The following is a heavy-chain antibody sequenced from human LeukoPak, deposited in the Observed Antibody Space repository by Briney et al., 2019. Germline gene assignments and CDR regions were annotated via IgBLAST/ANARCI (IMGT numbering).Heavy chain of an antibody. CDR1: GFTFSNYW. Sequence: GGSLRLSYAASGFTFSNYWLTWVRQAPGQGLEWVANTKQDGSEKHYVDSVKGRFTISRDNAKNSLYLQMNSLRAEDTAVYYCARDRQIAYWGQGTLVTVSS. CDR3: ARDRQIAY. CDR2: TKQDGSEK. J-gene: IGHJ4*02. V-gene: IGHV3-7*01.